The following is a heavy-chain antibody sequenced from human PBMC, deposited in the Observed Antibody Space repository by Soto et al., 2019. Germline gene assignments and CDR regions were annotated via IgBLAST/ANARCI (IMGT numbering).Heavy chain of an antibody. V-gene: IGHV3-23*01. CDR3: ANSLSPHNSNWYCFIVT. D-gene: IGHD6-13*01. CDR2: VSSSGDTT. CDR1: GFTFSSYA. J-gene: IGHJ5*02. Sequence: EVQLLESGGGLVQPGGSLRLSCAASGFTFSSYAMSWVRQAPGKGLEWVSAVSSSGDTTFYADDVKGRFTVSRDNSKNTLYLQMSSLRAADTAGYYCANSLSPHNSNWYCFIVTWGQGTLDTVSS.